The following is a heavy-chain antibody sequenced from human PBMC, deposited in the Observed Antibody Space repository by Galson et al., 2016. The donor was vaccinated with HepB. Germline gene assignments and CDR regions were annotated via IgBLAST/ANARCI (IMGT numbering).Heavy chain of an antibody. CDR3: ARDLRGMIRFFDWSTHFDS. Sequence: LRRSCAASGFTFNTYRMNWVRQAPGKGLEWVSSISGTSTYIYYADSVKGRFTSSRDNAKNSLYLQMNNVRAEDTAVYYCARDLRGMIRFFDWSTHFDSWGQGTLVTVSS. CDR2: ISGTSTYI. CDR1: GFTFNTYR. D-gene: IGHD3-9*01. V-gene: IGHV3-21*01. J-gene: IGHJ4*02.